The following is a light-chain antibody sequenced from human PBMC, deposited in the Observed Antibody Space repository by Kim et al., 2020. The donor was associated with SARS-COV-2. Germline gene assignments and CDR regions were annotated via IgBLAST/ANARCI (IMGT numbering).Light chain of an antibody. CDR2: GAS. CDR1: QIVSSN. J-gene: IGKJ1*01. Sequence: SPGERATLSCRSSQIVSSNLAWYQQKPGQAPRLLIYGASTRATGIPARFSGSVSGTEFTLTISSLQSEDFAVYYCQQYNNWPPGTFGQGTKVDIK. CDR3: QQYNNWPPGT. V-gene: IGKV3-15*01.